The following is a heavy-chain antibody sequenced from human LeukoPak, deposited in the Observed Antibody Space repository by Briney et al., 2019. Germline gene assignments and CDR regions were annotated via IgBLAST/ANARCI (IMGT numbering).Heavy chain of an antibody. CDR3: ARDQVECTGGTCQSRVGFDF. V-gene: IGHV4-31*03. J-gene: IGHJ4*02. CDR1: GDSISNGVKY. CDR2: IYHSGRS. Sequence: SETLSLTCTVSGDSISNGVKYWSWICQHPGRGLEWIGYIYHSGRSYYNPSLKSRITMSVDTSKNQFSLNLSSVTAADTAVYYCARDQVECTGGTCQSRVGFDFWGQGTLVTVSS. D-gene: IGHD2-8*02.